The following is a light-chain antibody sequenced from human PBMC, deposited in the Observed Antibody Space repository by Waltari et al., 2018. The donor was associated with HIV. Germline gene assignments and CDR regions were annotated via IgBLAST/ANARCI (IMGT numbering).Light chain of an antibody. Sequence: QSALTQPASVSGSPGQSITITCTGRSSDIATYHHVSWYQQHPGKVPKLIFYAGNVRSSGIPNRFSASKSGNTASLTISGLQAEDEADYYCSSYSSGTILVIFGGGTKVTVL. CDR2: AGN. CDR1: SSDIATYHH. V-gene: IGLV2-14*03. J-gene: IGLJ2*01. CDR3: SSYSSGTILVI.